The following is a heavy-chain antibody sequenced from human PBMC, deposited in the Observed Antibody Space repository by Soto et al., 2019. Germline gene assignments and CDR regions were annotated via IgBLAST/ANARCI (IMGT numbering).Heavy chain of an antibody. V-gene: IGHV1-18*01. J-gene: IGHJ6*02. D-gene: IGHD3-3*01. CDR3: ARGFVDGYDEYHYVMDF. Sequence: ASVKVSCKASGYTFTSYGISWVRQAPGQGLEWMGWISAYNGNTNYAQKLQGRVTMTTDTSTSTAYMELRSLRSDDTAVYYCARGFVDGYDEYHYVMDFCGQGSSVPVSS. CDR1: GYTFTSYG. CDR2: ISAYNGNT.